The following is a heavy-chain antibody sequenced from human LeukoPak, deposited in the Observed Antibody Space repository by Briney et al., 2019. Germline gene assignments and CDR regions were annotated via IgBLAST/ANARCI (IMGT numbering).Heavy chain of an antibody. J-gene: IGHJ5*02. CDR2: ISHSGST. Sequence: PSETLSLTCAVYGGSFSGYYWSWIRQPPGKGLEWIGEISHSGSTNYNPSLKSRVTISVDTSKNQFSLKLSSVTAADTAVYYCARGTPPYSSSCFDPWGQGTLVTVSS. V-gene: IGHV4-34*01. CDR1: GGSFSGYY. D-gene: IGHD6-13*01. CDR3: ARGTPPYSSSCFDP.